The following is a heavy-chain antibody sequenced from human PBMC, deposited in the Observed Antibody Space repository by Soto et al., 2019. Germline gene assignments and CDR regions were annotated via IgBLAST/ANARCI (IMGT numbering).Heavy chain of an antibody. J-gene: IGHJ2*01. Sequence: EVQLLESGGGLVQPGGSLRLSCAASGFTFSSYAMSWVRQAPGKGLEWVSAISGSGGSTYYADSVKGRFTISRDNSKNTLYLQMNSLRGEETAVYYCAKRGNFPQWYFDLWGRGTLVTVSS. CDR1: GFTFSSYA. D-gene: IGHD4-4*01. CDR3: AKRGNFPQWYFDL. V-gene: IGHV3-23*01. CDR2: ISGSGGST.